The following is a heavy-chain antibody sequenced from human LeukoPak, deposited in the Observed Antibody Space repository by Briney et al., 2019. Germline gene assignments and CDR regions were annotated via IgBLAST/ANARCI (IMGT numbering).Heavy chain of an antibody. V-gene: IGHV3-33*06. CDR3: AKDKDTPATAQPQRGYFES. D-gene: IGHD2-15*01. J-gene: IGHJ4*02. Sequence: GSSLRLSCAASGFPFSGSGMHWVRQAPGKGLEWVAVIWYDGSHQYYADSVKGRFTISRDNSKNTLDLQMNSLRVEDTVVYFCAKDKDTPATAQPQRGYFESWGQGTLVTVSS. CDR1: GFPFSGSG. CDR2: IWYDGSHQ.